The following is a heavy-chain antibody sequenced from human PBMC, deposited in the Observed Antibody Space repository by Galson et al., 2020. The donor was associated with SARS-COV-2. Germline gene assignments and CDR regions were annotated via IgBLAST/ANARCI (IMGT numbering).Heavy chain of an antibody. V-gene: IGHV3-7*04. J-gene: IGHJ6*02. D-gene: IGHD6-25*01. CDR1: GFTLSSYW. Sequence: ESLKISCAASGFTLSSYWMSLVRQAPGKGLEWVANIKQDGSEKYYVDSVKGRFTISRDNAKNSLYLQKNSLRAEDTAVYYCARDGQAANYYFYGMYVWGQGTTVTVSS. CDR3: ARDGQAANYYFYGMYV. CDR2: IKQDGSEK.